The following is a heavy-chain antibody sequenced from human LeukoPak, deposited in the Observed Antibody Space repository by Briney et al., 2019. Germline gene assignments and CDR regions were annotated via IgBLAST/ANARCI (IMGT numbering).Heavy chain of an antibody. J-gene: IGHJ4*02. V-gene: IGHV4-34*01. Sequence: SETLSLTCAVYGGSFSGYYWSWIRQPPGKGLEWIGEINHSGSTNYNPSLKSRVTISVDTSKNQFSLKLSSVTAADTAVYYCASTGYYDSSGYYYTGWGQGTLVTVSS. CDR3: ASTGYYDSSGYYYTG. D-gene: IGHD3-22*01. CDR1: GGSFSGYY. CDR2: INHSGST.